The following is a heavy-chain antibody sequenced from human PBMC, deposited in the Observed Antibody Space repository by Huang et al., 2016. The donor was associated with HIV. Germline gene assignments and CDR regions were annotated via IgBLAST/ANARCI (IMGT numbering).Heavy chain of an antibody. D-gene: IGHD1-26*01. CDR2: ISPCDGLT. CDR1: GYPFTSHP. V-gene: IGHV1-46*04. J-gene: IGHJ4*02. CDR3: ARLPEYWGGRDDY. Sequence: QVQLVQSGAEVKKPGASVKVSCRASGYPFTSHPIHWVRQAPGQGLEGLGMISPCDGLTTYAQSLQGRVTMTRDTSTTTVYMEVTSLRSDDMARYFCARLPEYWGGRDDYWGQGTLVTVSS.